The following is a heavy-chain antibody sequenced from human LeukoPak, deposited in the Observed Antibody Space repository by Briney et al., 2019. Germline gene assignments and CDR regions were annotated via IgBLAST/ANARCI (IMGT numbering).Heavy chain of an antibody. D-gene: IGHD6-13*01. V-gene: IGHV1-2*02. CDR3: ARDPESLGIAADEDY. CDR2: VNPNSGGT. Sequence: ASVKVSCKASGYSFTGYYIHWVRQAPGQGLEWMGWVNPNSGGTNYAQKFQGRVTMTRDTSISTAYMELSRLRSDDTAVYYCARDPESLGIAADEDYWGQGTLVTVSS. J-gene: IGHJ4*02. CDR1: GYSFTGYY.